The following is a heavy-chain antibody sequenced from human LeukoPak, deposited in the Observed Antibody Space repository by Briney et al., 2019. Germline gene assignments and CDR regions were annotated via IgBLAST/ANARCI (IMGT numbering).Heavy chain of an antibody. CDR2: IKQDGSEK. CDR3: ARDPPLITAAGSRYFQH. V-gene: IGHV3-7*01. CDR1: GFTFSSNW. Sequence: GGSLRLSCAASGFTFSSNWVSWVRQAPGKGLGWVANIKQDGSEKYYVDSVKGRFTISRDNAKNSLYLQMNSLRAEDTAVYYCARDPPLITAAGSRYFQHWGQGTLVTVSS. D-gene: IGHD6-13*01. J-gene: IGHJ1*01.